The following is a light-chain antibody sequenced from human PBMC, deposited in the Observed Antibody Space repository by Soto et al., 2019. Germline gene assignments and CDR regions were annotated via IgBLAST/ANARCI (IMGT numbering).Light chain of an antibody. CDR3: TSYTSSSTPV. CDR1: CSDVGGYNY. J-gene: IGLJ1*01. Sequence: QSVLTQPASVSGSPGQAITISCTGTCSDVGGYNYVSWYQQHPGKAPKLMIYEVSNRPSGVSDRFSGSKSGNTASLTISGLQAEDEADYYCTSYTSSSTPVFGTGTKVTVL. V-gene: IGLV2-14*01. CDR2: EVS.